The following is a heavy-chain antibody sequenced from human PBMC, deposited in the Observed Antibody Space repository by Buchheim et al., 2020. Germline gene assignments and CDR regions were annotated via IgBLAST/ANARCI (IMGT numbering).Heavy chain of an antibody. CDR3: ARENPTEQDGNEFGGFDY. Sequence: EVQLVESGGGLVQPGGSLRLSCAASGFTVSSNYMSWVRQAPGKGLEWVSVIYSGGSTYYADSVKGRSTISRDNSKNTLYLPMNSLRAEDTAVYYCARENPTEQDGNEFGGFDYWGQGTL. J-gene: IGHJ4*02. D-gene: IGHD4-23*01. CDR2: IYSGGST. V-gene: IGHV3-66*02. CDR1: GFTVSSNY.